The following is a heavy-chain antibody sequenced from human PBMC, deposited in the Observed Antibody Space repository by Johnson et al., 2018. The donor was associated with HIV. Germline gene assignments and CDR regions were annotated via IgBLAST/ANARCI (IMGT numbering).Heavy chain of an antibody. CDR1: GFTLSTYG. CDR2: ISYDGSNK. D-gene: IGHD6-19*01. J-gene: IGHJ3*01. Sequence: QVQLVESGGGVVQPGRSLRLSCAASGFTLSTYGMHWVRQAPGKGLEWVAVISYDGSNKYYADSVKGRFTTSRDNSKNTLYLQMNILRSEDTAVYYCARKQWLAKISSDAFDFWGQGTMVTVSS. V-gene: IGHV3-30*03. CDR3: ARKQWLAKISSDAFDF.